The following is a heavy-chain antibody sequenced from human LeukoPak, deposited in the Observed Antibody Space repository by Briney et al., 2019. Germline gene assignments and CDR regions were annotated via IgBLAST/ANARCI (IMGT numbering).Heavy chain of an antibody. CDR3: AKGAKVVTYYYYYMDV. Sequence: PGGSLRLSCAASGFTFSSYGMHWVRQAPGKGLEWVAFIRYDGSNKYYADSVKGRFTIFRDNSKNTLYLQMNSLRAEDTGVYYCAKGAKVVTYYYYYMDVWGKGTTVTISS. CDR2: IRYDGSNK. J-gene: IGHJ6*03. D-gene: IGHD4-23*01. V-gene: IGHV3-30*02. CDR1: GFTFSSYG.